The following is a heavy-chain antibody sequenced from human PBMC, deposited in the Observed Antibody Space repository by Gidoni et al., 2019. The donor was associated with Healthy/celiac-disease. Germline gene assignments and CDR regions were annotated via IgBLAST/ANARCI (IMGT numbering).Heavy chain of an antibody. CDR3: AKLKTYGPTVVSFLFDY. Sequence: EVQLVESGVGLLTPGGSLRLSFSASVFTFRSYAMSWVRQAPGKGLEWVSAISGSVGSTYYADSVKGRFTISRDNSKNTLYLQMNSLRAEDTAVYYCAKLKTYGPTVVSFLFDYWGQGNLVTVSS. CDR1: VFTFRSYA. CDR2: ISGSVGST. V-gene: IGHV3-23*04. D-gene: IGHD4-17*01. J-gene: IGHJ4*02.